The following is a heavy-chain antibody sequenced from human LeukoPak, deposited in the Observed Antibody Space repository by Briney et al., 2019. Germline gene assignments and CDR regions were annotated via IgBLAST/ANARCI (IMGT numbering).Heavy chain of an antibody. CDR2: IYSGGST. CDR1: GFTVSSNY. J-gene: IGHJ4*02. CDR3: ARGVVVTAILNYFDY. V-gene: IGHV3-66*01. D-gene: IGHD2-21*02. Sequence: PGGSLRLSCAASGFTVSSNYMSWVRQAPGKGLEWVSVIYSGGSTYYADSVKGRFTISRDNSKNTLYLQMNSLRAEDTAVYYCARGVVVTAILNYFDYWAREPWSPSPQ.